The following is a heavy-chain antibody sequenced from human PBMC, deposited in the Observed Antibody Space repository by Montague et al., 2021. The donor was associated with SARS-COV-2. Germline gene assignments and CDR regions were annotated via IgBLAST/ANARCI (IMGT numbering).Heavy chain of an antibody. CDR2: IYDSGSA. CDR1: VGSISNYY. Sequence: SETLSLTCTVSVGSISNYYRTWIRQPPGKGLEWIGYIYDSGSANXNPSLKSRSTISVDTSNNQFSLRLSSVTAADTAVYYCARAYCGGDCHVGPWGQGILVTVSS. D-gene: IGHD2-21*02. V-gene: IGHV4-59*01. J-gene: IGHJ5*02. CDR3: ARAYCGGDCHVGP.